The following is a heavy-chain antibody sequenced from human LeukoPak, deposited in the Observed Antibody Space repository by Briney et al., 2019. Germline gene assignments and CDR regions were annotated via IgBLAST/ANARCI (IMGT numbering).Heavy chain of an antibody. CDR1: GFTFSSYS. J-gene: IGHJ6*03. D-gene: IGHD6-19*01. CDR2: ISSSSSYI. V-gene: IGHV3-21*01. Sequence: GSLRLSCAASGFTFSSYSMNWVRQAPGKGLEWVSSISSSSSYIYYADSVKGRFTISRDNAKNSLYLQMNSLRAEDTAVYYCAKDSGWYYMDVWGKGTTVTVSS. CDR3: AKDSGWYYMDV.